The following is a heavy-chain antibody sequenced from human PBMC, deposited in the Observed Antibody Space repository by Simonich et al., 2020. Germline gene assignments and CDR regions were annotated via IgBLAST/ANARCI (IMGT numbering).Heavy chain of an antibody. J-gene: IGHJ3*02. CDR2: NNPNRGGT. CDR3: ARVRFEAFEI. V-gene: IGHV1-2*02. CDR1: GYTFTGYY. Sequence: QVQLVQSGAEVKKPGASVKVSCKASGYTFTGYYRHWVRQAPGQGLEWMGGNNPNRGGTNYAQKCQGRVTMTRDTSISTAYMELSRLRSDDTAVYYCARVRFEAFEIWGQGTMVTVSS.